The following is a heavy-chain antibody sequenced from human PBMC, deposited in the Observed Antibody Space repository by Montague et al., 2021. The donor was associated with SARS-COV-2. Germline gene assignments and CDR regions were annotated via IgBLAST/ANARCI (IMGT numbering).Heavy chain of an antibody. CDR2: XDWTHDQ. V-gene: IGHV2-70*01. CDR1: GFSLTTPGVS. J-gene: IGHJ4*02. CDR3: ARNRLSVFDF. D-gene: IGHD2/OR15-2a*01. Sequence: PALVKPTQTLTPTCSFSGFSLTTPGVSVGWIRQPPGRALEWLALXDWTHDQYYSRSLGTRLTISPGTSRSQVVLTLTNVDTVDTATYYCARNRLSVFDFWGQGTLVTVSS.